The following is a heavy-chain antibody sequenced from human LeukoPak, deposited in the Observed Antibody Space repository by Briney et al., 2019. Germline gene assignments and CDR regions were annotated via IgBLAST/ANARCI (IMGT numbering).Heavy chain of an antibody. D-gene: IGHD3-16*01. Sequence: GGSLRLSCAASGFTFSSYGMHWVRQAPGKGLEWVAFIRYDGSNKYYADSVKGRFTISRDNSKNTLYLQMNSLRAEDTAVYYCAKAYLYYYYMDVWGKGTTVTVSS. CDR2: IRYDGSNK. V-gene: IGHV3-30*02. CDR3: AKAYLYYYYMDV. CDR1: GFTFSSYG. J-gene: IGHJ6*03.